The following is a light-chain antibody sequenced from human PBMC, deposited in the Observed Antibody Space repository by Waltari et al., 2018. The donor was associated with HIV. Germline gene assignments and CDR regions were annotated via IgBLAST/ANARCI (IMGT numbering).Light chain of an antibody. CDR2: EVN. V-gene: IGLV2-8*01. J-gene: IGLJ2*01. CDR3: TSYVGGSNVV. Sequence: QSALTQPPSASGSPGQSVTISCTGTSSDVGGYNYVSWYQQHPGKAPKLMIYEVNKRPSGVPDRFSGSKSGNTASLTVSGLQAEDKADYYCTSYVGGSNVVFGGGTKMTVL. CDR1: SSDVGGYNY.